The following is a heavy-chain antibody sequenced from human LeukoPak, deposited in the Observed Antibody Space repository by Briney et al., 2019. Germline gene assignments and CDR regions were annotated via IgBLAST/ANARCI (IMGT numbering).Heavy chain of an antibody. V-gene: IGHV3-23*01. CDR3: AKPFRYYDYYYMDV. J-gene: IGHJ6*03. Sequence: GGSLRLSCAASGFTFISYGMSWVRQAPGKGLEWVSAISGSGGSTYYADSVKGRFTIYRDNSKNTLYLQMNSLRAEDTAVYYCAKPFRYYDYYYMDVWGKGTTVTISS. CDR2: ISGSGGST. CDR1: GFTFISYG.